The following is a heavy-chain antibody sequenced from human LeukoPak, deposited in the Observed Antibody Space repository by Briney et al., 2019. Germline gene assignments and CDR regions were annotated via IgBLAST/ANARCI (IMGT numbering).Heavy chain of an antibody. Sequence: GASVKVSCKASGYTFTGYYMHWVRQAPGQGLEWMGWINPNSGGTNYAQKFQGRVTMTRDTSISTAYIELSRLRSDDTAVYYCARVGSGYYYYYYGMDVWGQGTTVTVSS. D-gene: IGHD3-22*01. J-gene: IGHJ6*02. V-gene: IGHV1-2*02. CDR3: ARVGSGYYYYYYGMDV. CDR1: GYTFTGYY. CDR2: INPNSGGT.